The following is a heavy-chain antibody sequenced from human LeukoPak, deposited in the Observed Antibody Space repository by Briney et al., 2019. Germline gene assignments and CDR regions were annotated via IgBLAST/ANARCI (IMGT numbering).Heavy chain of an antibody. D-gene: IGHD6-13*01. CDR2: INHSVST. CDR1: GGSFSGYT. V-gene: IGHV4-34*01. Sequence: SETLSLTCAVSGGSFSGYTRRWIRQPPRKGLERIGEINHSVSTNYNPSLKSLVTISVDTSKNQFSLKLSSVTAADTAVYYCARGHTGIAAAAAPYGMDVWGKGTTVTVSS. CDR3: ARGHTGIAAAAAPYGMDV. J-gene: IGHJ6*04.